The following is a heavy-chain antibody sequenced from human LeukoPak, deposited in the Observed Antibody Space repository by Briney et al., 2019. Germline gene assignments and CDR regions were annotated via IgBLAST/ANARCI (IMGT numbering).Heavy chain of an antibody. Sequence: GGSLRLSCAASGFIFSSFWMHWVRQVPGKGLVWVSHINSDGRKTDYADSVRGRFTISRDNAKNTLYLQMNRLTVEDTAVYYCGRGMRDCYGLDYWGQGILVTVSS. V-gene: IGHV3-74*01. CDR2: INSDGRKT. J-gene: IGHJ4*02. D-gene: IGHD2-21*02. CDR3: GRGMRDCYGLDY. CDR1: GFIFSSFW.